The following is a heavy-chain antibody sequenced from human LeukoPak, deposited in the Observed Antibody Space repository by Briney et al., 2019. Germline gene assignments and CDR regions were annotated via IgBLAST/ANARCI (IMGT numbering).Heavy chain of an antibody. CDR3: ARGVSLYYDILTDAFDI. CDR2: INPNSGGT. CDR1: GYTFTGYY. Sequence: GASVKVSCKASGYTFTGYYMHWVRQAPGQGLEWMGWINPNSGGTNYAQKLQGRVTMTTDTSTSTAYMELRSLRSDDTAVYYCARGVSLYYDILTDAFDIWGQGTMVTVSS. V-gene: IGHV1-2*02. J-gene: IGHJ3*02. D-gene: IGHD3-9*01.